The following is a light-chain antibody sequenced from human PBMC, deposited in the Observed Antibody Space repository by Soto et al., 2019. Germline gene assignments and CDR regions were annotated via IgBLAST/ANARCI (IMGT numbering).Light chain of an antibody. CDR3: QQFGSSGT. J-gene: IGKJ1*01. CDR2: GAS. V-gene: IGKV3-20*01. Sequence: IVFTQSPGTLSFSPGERATLSCRASQSVSSSYLAWYQQKPGQAPRLLIYGASNRATGIPDRLSGSGSGIHFTLTISTLEPEGFVGLYCQQFGSSGTFGQRTKV. CDR1: QSVSSSY.